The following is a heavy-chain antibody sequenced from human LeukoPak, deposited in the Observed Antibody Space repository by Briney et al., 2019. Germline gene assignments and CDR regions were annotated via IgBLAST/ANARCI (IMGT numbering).Heavy chain of an antibody. J-gene: IGHJ5*02. Sequence: SETLSLTCAVYGGSFSGYYWSWIRQPPGKGLEWIGEINHSGSTNYNPSLKSRVTISVDTSKNQFSLKLSSVTAADTAVYYCARGKYCSSTSCYVFRFDPWGQGTLVTVSS. CDR1: GGSFSGYY. V-gene: IGHV4-34*01. D-gene: IGHD2-2*01. CDR2: INHSGST. CDR3: ARGKYCSSTSCYVFRFDP.